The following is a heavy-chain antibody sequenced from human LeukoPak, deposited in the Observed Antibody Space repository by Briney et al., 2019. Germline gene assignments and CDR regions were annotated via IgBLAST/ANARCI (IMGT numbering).Heavy chain of an antibody. D-gene: IGHD5-18*01. V-gene: IGHV3-53*01. CDR2: IYSGGST. J-gene: IGHJ6*03. CDR3: ARDRLYEDTAMDYYYYMDV. Sequence: PGGSLILSCAASGFTVSSNYMSWVRQAPGEGLEWVSVIYSGGSTYYADSVKGRFTISRDNSKNTLYLQMNSLRAEDTAVYYCARDRLYEDTAMDYYYYMDVWGKGPTVTVSS. CDR1: GFTVSSNY.